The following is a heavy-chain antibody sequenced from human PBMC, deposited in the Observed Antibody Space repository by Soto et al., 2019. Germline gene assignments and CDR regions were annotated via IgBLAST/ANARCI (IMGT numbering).Heavy chain of an antibody. J-gene: IGHJ5*02. V-gene: IGHV4-59*01. CDR2: IYFRGST. CDR3: ATERPDGSRLDP. D-gene: IGHD6-13*01. Sequence: SETLSLTCTVSGGSISSYYWSWIRQPPGKGLEWIGYIYFRGSTNYNPSLKSRVTISVDTSKNQFSLKLNSATAADTAMYYCATERPDGSRLDPWGQGTLVTVSS. CDR1: GGSISSYY.